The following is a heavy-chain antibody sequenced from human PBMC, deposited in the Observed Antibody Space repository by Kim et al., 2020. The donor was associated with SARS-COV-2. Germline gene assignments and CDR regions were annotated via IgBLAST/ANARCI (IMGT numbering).Heavy chain of an antibody. CDR3: ARIPNYYDSSGYYAQGTYYFDY. CDR2: ISAYNGNT. Sequence: ASVKVSCKASGYTFTSYGISWVRQAPGQGLEWMGWISAYNGNTNYAQKVQGRVTMTTDTSTNTAYMELRSLRSDDTAMYYCARIPNYYDSSGYYAQGTYYFDYWGQGTLVTVSS. V-gene: IGHV1-18*01. D-gene: IGHD3-22*01. J-gene: IGHJ4*02. CDR1: GYTFTSYG.